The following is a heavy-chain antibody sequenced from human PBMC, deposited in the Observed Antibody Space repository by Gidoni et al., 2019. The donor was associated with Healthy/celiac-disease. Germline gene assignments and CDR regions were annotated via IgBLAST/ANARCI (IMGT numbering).Heavy chain of an antibody. CDR3: TRLGSGSYGELYYYGMDV. V-gene: IGHV3-73*01. Sequence: EVQLVESGGGLVQPGGSLKLSCAASGFTFSGSAMHWVRQASGKGLEWVGRIRSKANSYATAYAASVKGRFTISRDDSKNTAYLQMNSLKTEDTAVYYCTRLGSGSYGELYYYGMDVWGQGTTVTVSS. J-gene: IGHJ6*02. D-gene: IGHD3-10*01. CDR1: GFTFSGSA. CDR2: IRSKANSYAT.